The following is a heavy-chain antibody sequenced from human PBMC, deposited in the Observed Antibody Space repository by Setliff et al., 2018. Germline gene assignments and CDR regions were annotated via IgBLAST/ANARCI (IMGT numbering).Heavy chain of an antibody. V-gene: IGHV4-61*09. J-gene: IGHJ4*02. Sequence: PSETLSLTCPVSGGSISSGSYYWSWIRQPAGKGLEWIGHIYTSGSTNYNPSLKSRVTISVDTSKNQFSLKLSSVTAADTAVYYCAREGVVPAAMWYWGQGTLVTVSS. CDR2: IYTSGST. D-gene: IGHD2-2*01. CDR1: GGSISSGSYY. CDR3: AREGVVPAAMWY.